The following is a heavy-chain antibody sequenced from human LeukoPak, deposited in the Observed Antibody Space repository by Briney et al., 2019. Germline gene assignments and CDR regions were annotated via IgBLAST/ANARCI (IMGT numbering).Heavy chain of an antibody. D-gene: IGHD6-6*01. CDR2: IIPIFGTA. CDR1: GGTFSSYA. V-gene: IGHV1-69*05. CDR3: ARGSRIWQAARRPRSYYYYMDV. J-gene: IGHJ6*03. Sequence: SVKVSCKASGGTFSSYAISWVRQAPGQGLEWMGRIIPIFGTANYAQKFQGRVTITTDESTSTAYMELSSLRSEDTAVYYCARGSRIWQAARRPRSYYYYMDVWGKGTTVTVSS.